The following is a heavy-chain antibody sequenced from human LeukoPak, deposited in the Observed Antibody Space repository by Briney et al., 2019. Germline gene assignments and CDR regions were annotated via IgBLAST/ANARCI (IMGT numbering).Heavy chain of an antibody. V-gene: IGHV4-59*11. CDR2: MSDSGST. CDR3: ARGAWELLGAFDI. D-gene: IGHD1-26*01. Sequence: TSETLSLTCTVSGGSIRSHYWNWIRQPPGKGLEWIGYMSDSGSTNYNPSLKSRVTISVDTSKKQFSLRLSSLTAADTAVYYCARGAWELLGAFDIWGPGTMVTVSS. CDR1: GGSIRSHY. J-gene: IGHJ3*02.